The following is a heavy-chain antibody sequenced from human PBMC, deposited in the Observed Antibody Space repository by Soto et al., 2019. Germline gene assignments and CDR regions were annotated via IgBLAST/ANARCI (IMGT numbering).Heavy chain of an antibody. J-gene: IGHJ4*02. CDR2: INPNSGAT. D-gene: IGHD5-12*01. V-gene: IGHV1-2*02. CDR3: ARALVSTIGDFDY. CDR1: GYTFIGYY. Sequence: ASVKVSCKTSGYTFIGYYIHWVRQAPGQGLEWVGWINPNSGATNYAQKLQGRVTMTRDRSISTAYMELSRLRSDDTAVYYCARALVSTIGDFDYWGQGTQVTVYS.